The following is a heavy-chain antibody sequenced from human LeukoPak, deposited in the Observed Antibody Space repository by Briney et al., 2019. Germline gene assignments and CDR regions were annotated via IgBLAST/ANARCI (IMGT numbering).Heavy chain of an antibody. CDR1: GGSFSGYY. CDR3: ARGRTYGSGRGLGY. CDR2: INHSGST. V-gene: IGHV4-34*01. Sequence: ASETLSLTCAVYGGSFSGYYWSWIRQPPGKGLEWIGEINHSGSTNYNPSLKSRVTISVDTSKNQFSLKLSSVTAADTAVYYCARGRTYGSGRGLGYWGQGTLVTVSS. J-gene: IGHJ4*02. D-gene: IGHD3-10*01.